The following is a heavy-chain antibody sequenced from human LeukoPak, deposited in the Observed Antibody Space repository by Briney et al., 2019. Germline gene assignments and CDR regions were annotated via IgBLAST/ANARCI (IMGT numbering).Heavy chain of an antibody. CDR2: IYYSGST. V-gene: IGHV4-30-4*01. CDR1: GGSISSGDYY. J-gene: IGHJ4*02. D-gene: IGHD3-3*01. Sequence: SETLSLTCTVSGGSISSGDYYWSWIRQPPGKGLEWIGYIYYSGSTYYNPSLKSRVTISVDTSKNQFSLKLSSVTAADTAVYYCARYRGDFWSGYYSDYWGQGTLVTVSS. CDR3: ARYRGDFWSGYYSDY.